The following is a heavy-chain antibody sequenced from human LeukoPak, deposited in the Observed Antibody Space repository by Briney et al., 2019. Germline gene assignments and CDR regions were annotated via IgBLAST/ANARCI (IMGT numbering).Heavy chain of an antibody. D-gene: IGHD7-27*01. CDR1: GFTFSSYS. J-gene: IGHJ6*02. CDR3: ARDSLTSPLGSGMDV. V-gene: IGHV3-48*01. Sequence: PGGSLRLSCAASGFTFSSYSMNWVRQAPGKGLEWVSYIGSSSSIIYYADSVKGRFTISRDNAKNSLYLQMNSLRAEDTAVYYCARDSLTSPLGSGMDVWGQGTTVTVSS. CDR2: IGSSSSII.